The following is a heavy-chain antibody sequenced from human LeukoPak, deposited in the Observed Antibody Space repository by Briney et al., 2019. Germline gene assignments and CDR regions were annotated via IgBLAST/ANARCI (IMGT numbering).Heavy chain of an antibody. D-gene: IGHD3-10*01. CDR2: IYYSGST. V-gene: IGHV4-59*01. CDR3: ARSPSMVRGVIYWFDP. J-gene: IGHJ5*02. CDR1: GGSISSYY. Sequence: ASETLSLTCTVSGGSISSYYWSWIRQPPGKGLGWIGYIYYSGSTNYNPSLKSRVTISVDTSKNQFSLKLSSVTAADTAVYYCARSPSMVRGVIYWFDPWGQGTLVTVSS.